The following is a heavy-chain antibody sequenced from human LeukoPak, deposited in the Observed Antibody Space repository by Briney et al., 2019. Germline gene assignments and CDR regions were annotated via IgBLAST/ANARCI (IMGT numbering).Heavy chain of an antibody. CDR2: ISYDGSNK. CDR1: GFTFSSYA. J-gene: IGHJ6*03. Sequence: QPGGSLRLSCAASGFTFSSYAMHWVRQAPGKGLEWVAVISYDGSNKHYAESVKGRFTISRDNSKNTLYLQMNSLRAEDMAVYYCARFYYYYMDVWGKGTTVTVSS. CDR3: ARFYYYYMDV. V-gene: IGHV3-30*04.